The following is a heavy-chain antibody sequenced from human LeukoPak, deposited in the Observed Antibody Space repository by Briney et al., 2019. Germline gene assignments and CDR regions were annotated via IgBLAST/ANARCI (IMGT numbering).Heavy chain of an antibody. V-gene: IGHV3-30-3*01. CDR1: GFTFSSYA. J-gene: IGHJ4*02. CDR2: IPYDGSNK. CDR3: AREDFDY. Sequence: PGRSLRLSCAASGFTFSSYAMHWVRQAPGKGLEWVAVIPYDGSNKYYADSVKGRFTISRDNSKNTLYLQMNSLRAEDTAVYYCAREDFDYWGQGTLVTVSS.